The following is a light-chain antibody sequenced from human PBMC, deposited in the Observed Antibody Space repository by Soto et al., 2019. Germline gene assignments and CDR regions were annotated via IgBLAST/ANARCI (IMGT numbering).Light chain of an antibody. CDR1: SSDVGGYNY. Sequence: QSALTQPPSASGSPGQSVTISCTGTSSDVGGYNYVSWYQQHPGKAPKLTIYEVSERPSGVPDRFSGSKSSNTASLTVSGLQAEDEADYYCSSYAGSNNFVFGTGTKLTVL. V-gene: IGLV2-8*01. CDR3: SSYAGSNNFV. J-gene: IGLJ1*01. CDR2: EVS.